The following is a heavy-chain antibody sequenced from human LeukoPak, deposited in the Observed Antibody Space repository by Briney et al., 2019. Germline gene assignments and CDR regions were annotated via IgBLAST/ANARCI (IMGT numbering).Heavy chain of an antibody. CDR3: ARETDSGYDRASFDY. CDR2: IKQDGSEK. Sequence: GGSLRLSCTVSGFTVSSNSMSWVRQAPGKGLEGVANIKQDGSEKYYVDSVKGRFTISRDNAKNSLYLQMNSLRAEDTAVYYCARETDSGYDRASFDYWGQGTLVTVSS. D-gene: IGHD5-12*01. CDR1: GFTVSSNS. V-gene: IGHV3-7*01. J-gene: IGHJ4*02.